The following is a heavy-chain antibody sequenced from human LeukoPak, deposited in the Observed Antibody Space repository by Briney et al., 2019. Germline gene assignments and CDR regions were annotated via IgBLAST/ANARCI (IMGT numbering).Heavy chain of an antibody. V-gene: IGHV4-39*01. CDR1: GGSISSSSYY. CDR3: ARYPVVDY. D-gene: IGHD6-19*01. Sequence: PSETLSLTCTVSGGSISSSSYYWGWICQPPGKGLEWIGSIYYSGSTYYNPSLKSRVTISVDTSKNQFSLKLSSVTAADTAVYYCARYPVVDYWGQGTLVTVSS. CDR2: IYYSGST. J-gene: IGHJ4*02.